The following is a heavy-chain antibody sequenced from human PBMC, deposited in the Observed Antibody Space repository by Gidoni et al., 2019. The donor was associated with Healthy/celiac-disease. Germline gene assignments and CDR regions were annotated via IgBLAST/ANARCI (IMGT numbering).Heavy chain of an antibody. CDR3: TTDRVLSPYYYYGMDV. CDR2: IKSKTDGGTT. J-gene: IGHJ6*02. Sequence: EVPLVESGGGLVTPGGSLRLYCAASVFTVSHAWMSWVRQAPGKGLEWVGRIKSKTDGGTTYYAAPVKGRFTISRDYSKNTLDLQMNSLKTEDTAVYYCTTDRVLSPYYYYGMDVWGQGTTVTVSS. V-gene: IGHV3-15*01. D-gene: IGHD2-8*02. CDR1: VFTVSHAW.